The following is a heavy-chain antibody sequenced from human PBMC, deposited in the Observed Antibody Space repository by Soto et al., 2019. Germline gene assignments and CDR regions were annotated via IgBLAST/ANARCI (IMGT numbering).Heavy chain of an antibody. D-gene: IGHD6-19*01. CDR1: GGTFSSYA. CDR2: IIPIFGTA. CDR3: ARARGSSGWNYYFDY. J-gene: IGHJ4*02. V-gene: IGHV1-69*01. Sequence: QVQLVQSGAEVKKPGSSVKVSCKASGGTFSSYAISWVRQAPGQGLEWMGGIIPIFGTANYAQKFQGRVTITADESTSTAYMELRSLRSDDTAVYYCARARGSSGWNYYFDYWGQGTLVTVSS.